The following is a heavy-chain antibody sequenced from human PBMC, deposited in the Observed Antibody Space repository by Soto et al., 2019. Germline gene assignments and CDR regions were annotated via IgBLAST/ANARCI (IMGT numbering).Heavy chain of an antibody. CDR3: ARIAAAGRRYYYYGMDV. D-gene: IGHD6-13*01. CDR1: GGTFSSYA. Sequence: SVKVSCKASGGTFSSYAISWARQAPGQGLEWMGGIIPIFGTANYAQKFQGRVTITADESTSTAYTELSSLRSEDTAVYYCARIAAAGRRYYYYGMDVWGQGTTVTVSS. CDR2: IIPIFGTA. V-gene: IGHV1-69*13. J-gene: IGHJ6*02.